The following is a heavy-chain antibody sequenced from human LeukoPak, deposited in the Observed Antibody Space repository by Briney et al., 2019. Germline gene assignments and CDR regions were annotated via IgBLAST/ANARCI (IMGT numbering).Heavy chain of an antibody. Sequence: GGTLRLSCSASGFTFITHGMHWVRQAPGKGLEWVAFIWADGSHKYYAGSVKGRFTISRDNSKSTLYVQMNSLRVEDTSVYFCARDPPDSGWAFWSWGQGTLVTVSS. CDR3: ARDPPDSGWAFWS. CDR2: IWADGSHK. CDR1: GFTFITHG. V-gene: IGHV3-33*01. D-gene: IGHD6-19*01. J-gene: IGHJ4*02.